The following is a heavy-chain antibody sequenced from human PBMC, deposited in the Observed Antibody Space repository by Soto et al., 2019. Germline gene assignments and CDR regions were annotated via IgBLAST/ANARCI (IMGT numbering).Heavy chain of an antibody. CDR3: AKASDFWSGFDY. CDR2: ISWNSGSI. Sequence: EVQLVESGGGLVQPGRSLRLSCAASGFTFDDYAMHWVRQAPGKGLEWVSGISWNSGSIGYADSVKGRFTISRDNAKNSLYLQMNSLSAEDTALYYCAKASDFWSGFDYWGQGTLVTVSS. V-gene: IGHV3-9*01. CDR1: GFTFDDYA. J-gene: IGHJ4*02. D-gene: IGHD3-3*01.